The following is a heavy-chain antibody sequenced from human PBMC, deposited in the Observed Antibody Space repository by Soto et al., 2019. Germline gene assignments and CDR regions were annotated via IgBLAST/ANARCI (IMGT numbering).Heavy chain of an antibody. CDR3: ARGRGYYDILTGFAFDI. CDR2: INPSGGST. D-gene: IGHD3-9*01. V-gene: IGHV1-46*01. Sequence: ASVKVSCKASGYTFTSYYMHWVRQAPGQGLEWMGIINPSGGSTSYAQKFQGRVTMTRDTSTSTVYMELSSLRAEDTAVYYCARGRGYYDILTGFAFDIWGQGTMVTVSS. CDR1: GYTFTSYY. J-gene: IGHJ3*02.